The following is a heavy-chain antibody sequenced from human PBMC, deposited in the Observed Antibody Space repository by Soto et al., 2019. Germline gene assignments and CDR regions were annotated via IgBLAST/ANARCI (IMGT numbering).Heavy chain of an antibody. CDR1: GYTFTRYG. CDR2: ISGYNGDT. D-gene: IGHD2-8*01. V-gene: IGHV1-18*01. J-gene: IGHJ6*02. Sequence: QGQLVQSGAEVKKPGASVKVSCKASGYTFTRYGISWVRQAPGQGLEWMGGISGYNGDTNYAQKFQGRVTMTVDTSTTTAFMELTSLTSDARAVYYCAKNGQPPYYYYGMDVWGQGTTVTVSS. CDR3: AKNGQPPYYYYGMDV.